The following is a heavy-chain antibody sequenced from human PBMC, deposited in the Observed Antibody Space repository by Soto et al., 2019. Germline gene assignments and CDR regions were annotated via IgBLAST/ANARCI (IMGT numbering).Heavy chain of an antibody. D-gene: IGHD1-1*01. J-gene: IGHJ6*03. CDR1: GGSISSYY. Sequence: SETLSLTCTVSGGSISSYYWSWIRQPPGKGLEWIGYIYYSGSTNYNPSLKSRVTISVDTSKNQFSLKLSSVTAADTAVYYCARHGYLIYYYYYMDVWGKGTTVTVSS. CDR3: ARHGYLIYYYYYMDV. V-gene: IGHV4-59*08. CDR2: IYYSGST.